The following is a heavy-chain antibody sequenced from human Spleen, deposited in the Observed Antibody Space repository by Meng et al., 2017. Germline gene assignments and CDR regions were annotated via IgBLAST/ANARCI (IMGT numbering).Heavy chain of an antibody. CDR3: ARGPTTMAHDFDY. CDR1: GGSFSDYY. D-gene: IGHD4-11*01. V-gene: IGHV4-34*01. CDR2: INHSGST. Sequence: QVQLQQWGAGLLKPSGTLSLTCVVSGGSFSDYYWSWIRQPPGKGLEWIGEINHSGSTNYNPSLESRATISVDMSQNNLSLKLSSVTAADSAVYYCARGPTTMAHDFDYWGQGTLVTVSS. J-gene: IGHJ4*02.